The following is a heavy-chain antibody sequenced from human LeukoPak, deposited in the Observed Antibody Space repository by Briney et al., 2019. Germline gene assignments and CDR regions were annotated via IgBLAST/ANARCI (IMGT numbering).Heavy chain of an antibody. CDR2: INHSGST. CDR3: AREKGRYCSSTSCHDAFDI. V-gene: IGHV4-34*01. D-gene: IGHD2-2*01. CDR1: GGSFSGYY. Sequence: SETLSLTCAVYGGSFSGYYWSWIHQPPGKGLEWIGEINHSGSTNYNPSLKSRVTISVDTSKNQFSLKLSSVTAADTAVYYCAREKGRYCSSTSCHDAFDIWGQGTMFTVSS. J-gene: IGHJ3*02.